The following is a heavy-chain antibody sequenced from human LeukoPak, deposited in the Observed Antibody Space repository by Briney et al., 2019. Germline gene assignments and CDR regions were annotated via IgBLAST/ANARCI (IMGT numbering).Heavy chain of an antibody. CDR3: ARGVWNYFQLDY. CDR2: INHSGST. Sequence: PSETLSLTCAVYGGSFSGYYWSWIRQPPGKGLEWIGEINHSGSTNYNPSLKSRVTISVDTSKNQFSLKLSSVTAADTAVYYCARGVWNYFQLDYWGQGTLVTVSS. J-gene: IGHJ4*02. CDR1: GGSFSGYY. D-gene: IGHD1-7*01. V-gene: IGHV4-34*01.